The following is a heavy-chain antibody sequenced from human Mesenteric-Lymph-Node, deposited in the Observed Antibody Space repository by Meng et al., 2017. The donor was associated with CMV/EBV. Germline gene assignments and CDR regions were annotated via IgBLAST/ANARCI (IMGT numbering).Heavy chain of an antibody. D-gene: IGHD3-10*01. CDR1: GYTFTRSS. Sequence: SCKSSGYTFTRSSMHWVRQAPGQGFEWMGIIDPSGDATTYSQKFRGRVTMTRDTSTDTDYMELSNLRSEDTAVYYCAKDGSGIDFESWGQGTLVTVSS. CDR3: AKDGSGIDFES. V-gene: IGHV1-46*01. J-gene: IGHJ4*02. CDR2: IDPSGDAT.